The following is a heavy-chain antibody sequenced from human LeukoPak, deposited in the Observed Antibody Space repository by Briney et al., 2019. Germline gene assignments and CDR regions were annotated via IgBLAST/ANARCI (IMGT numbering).Heavy chain of an antibody. D-gene: IGHD1-1*01. CDR3: AARTTGTTPVDY. CDR1: GFTFSSYS. CDR2: ISSSSSYI. Sequence: GGSLRLSCAASGFTFSSYSMNWVRQAPGKGLEWVSSISSSSSYIYYADSVKGRFTISRDNAKNSLYLQMNSLRAEDTAVYYCAARTTGTTPVDYWGQGTLVTVSS. J-gene: IGHJ4*02. V-gene: IGHV3-21*01.